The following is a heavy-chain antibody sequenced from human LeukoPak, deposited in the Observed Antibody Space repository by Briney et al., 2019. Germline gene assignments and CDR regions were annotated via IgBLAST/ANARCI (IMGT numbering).Heavy chain of an antibody. CDR2: INPNSGGT. CDR1: GYTFTGYY. V-gene: IGHV1-2*02. D-gene: IGHD2-2*01. Sequence: GASVKVSCKASGYTFTGYYMHWVRQAPGQGLEWMGWINPNSGGTNYAQKFQGRVTMTRDTSISTAYMELSRLRSDDTAVYYCARDQPRIYCSSTSCSKNWFDPWGQGTLVTVSS. J-gene: IGHJ5*02. CDR3: ARDQPRIYCSSTSCSKNWFDP.